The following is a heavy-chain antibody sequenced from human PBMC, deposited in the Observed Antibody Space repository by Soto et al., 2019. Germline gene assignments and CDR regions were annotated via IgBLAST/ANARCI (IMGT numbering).Heavy chain of an antibody. Sequence: QVQLVQSGAEVKKPGASVKVSCKASGYTFTKYGISWVRQAPGQGLEWMGWISVYNGNTQYAEQLQDRVTMTTDTSTSTAFMGLRSLTPDDPPVYLGARGPNFYGAGDHYNVGGVCYYYYMDVWGKGTTVTVSS. J-gene: IGHJ6*03. CDR3: ARGPNFYGAGDHYNVGGVCYYYYMDV. V-gene: IGHV1-18*01. D-gene: IGHD3-10*01. CDR1: GYTFTKYG. CDR2: ISVYNGNT.